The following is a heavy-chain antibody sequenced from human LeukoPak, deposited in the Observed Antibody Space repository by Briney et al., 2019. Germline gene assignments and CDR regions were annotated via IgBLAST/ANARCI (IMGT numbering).Heavy chain of an antibody. CDR3: ARGRGTIFGVVIIWFDP. D-gene: IGHD3-3*01. V-gene: IGHV4-59*01. Sequence: PSETLSLTCTVSGGSISSYYWSWIRQPPGKGLEWIGYIYYSGSTNYNPSLKSRVTISVDTSKNQFSLKLSSVTAADTAVYYCARGRGTIFGVVIIWFDPWGQGTLVTVSS. CDR1: GGSISSYY. J-gene: IGHJ5*02. CDR2: IYYSGST.